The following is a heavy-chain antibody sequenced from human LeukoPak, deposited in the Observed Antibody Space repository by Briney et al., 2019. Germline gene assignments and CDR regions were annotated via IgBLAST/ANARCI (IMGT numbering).Heavy chain of an antibody. CDR1: GGSITSGGYY. D-gene: IGHD3-3*01. CDR2: SYYSGST. V-gene: IGHV4-31*03. Sequence: PSQTLSLTCTVSGGSITSGGYYWSWIRQHPGKGLEWIGYSYYSGSTYYNPSLKSRVNISIETSKNQFSLKLSSVTAADTAVYYCARGHTIFGSQLDPWGQGILVTVSS. CDR3: ARGHTIFGSQLDP. J-gene: IGHJ5*02.